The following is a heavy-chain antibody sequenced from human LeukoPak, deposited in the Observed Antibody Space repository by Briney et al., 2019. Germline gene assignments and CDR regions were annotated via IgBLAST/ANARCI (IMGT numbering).Heavy chain of an antibody. CDR3: AHSSSRTAITGPYFDY. J-gene: IGHJ4*02. D-gene: IGHD5-18*01. CDR1: SGSIISNNDY. Sequence: TLSLTCSVSSGSIISNNDYWGWIRQPPGKALEWLALIYWDDDKRYSPSLKSRLTITKDTSKNQVVLTMTNMDPVDTATYYCAHSSSRTAITGPYFDYWGQGTLVTVSS. CDR2: IYWDDDK. V-gene: IGHV2-5*02.